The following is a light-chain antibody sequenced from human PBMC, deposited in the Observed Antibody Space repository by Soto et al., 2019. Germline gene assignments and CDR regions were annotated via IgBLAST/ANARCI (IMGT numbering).Light chain of an antibody. Sequence: DIQMTQSPTTLSASVGHTVTITCRASQSISSWLAWYQQKPGKAPKLLIYDASSLESGVPSRFSGSGSGTEFSLTISSRQPDDFATYYCQQYNSYSQRFGQGTKV. V-gene: IGKV1-5*01. CDR3: QQYNSYSQR. CDR2: DAS. CDR1: QSISSW. J-gene: IGKJ1*01.